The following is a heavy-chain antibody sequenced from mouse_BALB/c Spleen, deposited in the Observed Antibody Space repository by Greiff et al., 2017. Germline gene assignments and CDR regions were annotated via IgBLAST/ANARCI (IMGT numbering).Heavy chain of an antibody. V-gene: IGHV1S81*02. Sequence: QVQLQQPGAELVKPGASVKLSCKASGYTFTSYWMHWVKQRPGQGLEWIGEINPSNGRTNYNEKFKSKATLTVDKSSSTAYMQLSSLTSEDSAVYDCATGLGRGGFAYWGQGTLVTVSA. J-gene: IGHJ3*01. CDR3: ATGLGRGGFAY. CDR2: INPSNGRT. CDR1: GYTFTSYW. D-gene: IGHD4-1*01.